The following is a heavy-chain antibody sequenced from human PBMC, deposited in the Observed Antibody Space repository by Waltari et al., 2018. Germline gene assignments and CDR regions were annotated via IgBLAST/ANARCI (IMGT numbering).Heavy chain of an antibody. V-gene: IGHV3-23*01. CDR2: ISGSGASS. D-gene: IGHD3-3*01. CDR1: GFTCDTYS. Sequence: LLESGGGLVQPGGFLRLSCPASGFTCDTYSLGWVRQSPVKGLEWVSSISGSGASSYYADSLKGRFTISRDNSKNTLYLQMNSLRAEDTGVYYCAKRRDYDFWSGYFASWGQGTLVSVSS. J-gene: IGHJ4*02. CDR3: AKRRDYDFWSGYFAS.